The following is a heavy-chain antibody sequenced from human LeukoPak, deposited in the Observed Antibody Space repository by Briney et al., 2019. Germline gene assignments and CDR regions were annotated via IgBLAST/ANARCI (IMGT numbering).Heavy chain of an antibody. D-gene: IGHD5-18*01. J-gene: IGHJ4*02. CDR3: AKGTAWIQPIDY. Sequence: PGGSLGLSRAASGFTFDDYAMHWVRQAPGKGLEWVSGISWNSGSIGYADSVKGRFTISRDNAKNSLYLQMNSLRAEDTALYYSAKGTAWIQPIDYWGQGTLVTVSS. CDR2: ISWNSGSI. CDR1: GFTFDDYA. V-gene: IGHV3-9*01.